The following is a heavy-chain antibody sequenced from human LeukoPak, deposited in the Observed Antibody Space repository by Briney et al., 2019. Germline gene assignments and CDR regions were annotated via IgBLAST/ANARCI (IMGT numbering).Heavy chain of an antibody. V-gene: IGHV4-59*12. CDR2: IYYSGST. J-gene: IGHJ4*02. CDR1: GGSISSYY. CDR3: ARGSGGEEFGSIVVVSAAGGGFDY. D-gene: IGHD2-2*01. Sequence: SETLSLTCTVSGGSISSYYWSWIRQPPGKGLEWIGYIYYSGSTNYNPSLKSRVTISVDTSKNQFSLKLSSVTAADTAVYYCARGSGGEEFGSIVVVSAAGGGFDYRGQGTLVTVSS.